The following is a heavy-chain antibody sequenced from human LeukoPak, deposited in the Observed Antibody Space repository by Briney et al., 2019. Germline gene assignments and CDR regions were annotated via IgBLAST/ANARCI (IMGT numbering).Heavy chain of an antibody. CDR1: GFTFSSYG. Sequence: GGSLRLSCAASGFTFSSYGMHWVRQAPGKGLEWVAVISYDGSNKYYADSVKGRFTISRDNSKNTLYLQMNSLRAEDTAVYYCAKDVMTTVTTHEYWGQGTLVTVSS. CDR3: AKDVMTTVTTHEY. D-gene: IGHD4-17*01. V-gene: IGHV3-30*18. CDR2: ISYDGSNK. J-gene: IGHJ4*02.